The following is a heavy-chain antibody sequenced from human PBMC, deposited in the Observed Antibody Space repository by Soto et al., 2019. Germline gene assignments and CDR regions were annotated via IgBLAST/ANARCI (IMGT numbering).Heavy chain of an antibody. D-gene: IGHD5-18*01. V-gene: IGHV4-34*01. Sequence: QVQLQQWGAGLLKPSETLSLTCAVYGGSFSGYYWSWIRQPPGKGLEWIGEINHSGSTNYNPSIKSRVTISVDTSKNQFSLKLSSVTAADTAEYYCARGRYTQPFDYWGQGTLVTVSS. CDR2: INHSGST. J-gene: IGHJ4*02. CDR1: GGSFSGYY. CDR3: ARGRYTQPFDY.